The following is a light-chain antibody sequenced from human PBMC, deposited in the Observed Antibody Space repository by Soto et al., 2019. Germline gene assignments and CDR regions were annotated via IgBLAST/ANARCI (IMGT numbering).Light chain of an antibody. CDR1: QSVSSSY. V-gene: IGKV3-20*01. CDR3: QQYGRST. Sequence: EIVLTQSPGTLSLSPGERATLSCRASQSVSSSYLAWYQQKPGQAPRLLIYGASSRATGIPDRFSGSWYGTDFTLTISRLEPEDYAVYYCQQYGRSTFGQGTKLEIK. CDR2: GAS. J-gene: IGKJ2*01.